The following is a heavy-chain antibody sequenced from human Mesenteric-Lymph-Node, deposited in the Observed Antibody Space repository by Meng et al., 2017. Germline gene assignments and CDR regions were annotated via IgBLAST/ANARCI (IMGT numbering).Heavy chain of an antibody. CDR1: GYSFTTYW. V-gene: IGHV5-51*07. D-gene: IGHD2-21*02. CDR3: VRHSGGDTAYAEDI. J-gene: IGHJ4*03. Sequence: GESLKISCQGIGYSFTTYWIAWVHQVPGKGLEWMGMIYPGDSDTRYSPSFQGHVTISAAKSVYSAYLQWSSLKASDTAIYYCVRHSGGDTAYAEDIWGQGTLVTVSS. CDR2: IYPGDSDT.